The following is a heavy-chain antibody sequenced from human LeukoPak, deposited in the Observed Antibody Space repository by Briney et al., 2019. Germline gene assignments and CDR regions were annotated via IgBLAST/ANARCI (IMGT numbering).Heavy chain of an antibody. J-gene: IGHJ6*03. CDR2: ISAYNGNT. D-gene: IGHD1-1*01. Sequence: GASVKVSCKASGYTFTSYGISWVRQAPGQGLEWMGWISAYNGNTNYAQKLQGRVTMTTDTSTSTAYMELRSLRSDDTAVYYCARVPTGTELYYYYMDVWGKGTTVTVS. CDR1: GYTFTSYG. CDR3: ARVPTGTELYYYYMDV. V-gene: IGHV1-18*01.